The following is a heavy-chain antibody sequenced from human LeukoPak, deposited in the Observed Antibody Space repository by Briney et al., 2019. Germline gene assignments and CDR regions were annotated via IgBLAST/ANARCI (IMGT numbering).Heavy chain of an antibody. Sequence: SETLSLTCAVYGGSFSGYYWSWIRQPPGKGLEWIGSSSYSGSTNYHPSLKSRVTISVDTSKNQFSLKLLSVTAADTAVYFCARGRRCYDSSGPHEFDLWGQGTLVTVSS. V-gene: IGHV4-59*01. CDR2: SSYSGST. CDR3: ARGRRCYDSSGPHEFDL. D-gene: IGHD3-22*01. J-gene: IGHJ4*02. CDR1: GGSFSGYY.